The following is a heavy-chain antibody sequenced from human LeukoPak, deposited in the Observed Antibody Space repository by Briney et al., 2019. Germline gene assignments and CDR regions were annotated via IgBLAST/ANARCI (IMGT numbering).Heavy chain of an antibody. D-gene: IGHD6-19*01. CDR2: INPNSGGT. CDR3: ARVRIAVAGTLLYGMDV. CDR1: GYTFTGYY. J-gene: IGHJ6*02. Sequence: GASVKVSCKASGYTFTGYYMHWVRQAPGQGLEWMGWINPNSGGTNYAQKFQGWVTMTRDTSISTAYMELSRLRTDDTAVYYCARVRIAVAGTLLYGMDVWGQGTTVTVSS. V-gene: IGHV1-2*04.